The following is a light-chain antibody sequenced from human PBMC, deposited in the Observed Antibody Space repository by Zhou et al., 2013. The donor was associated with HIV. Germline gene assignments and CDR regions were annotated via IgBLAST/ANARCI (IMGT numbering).Light chain of an antibody. CDR1: QTILSY. Sequence: DIQMTQSPSSLSASVGDRVTITCRASQTILSYLNWYQQKPGKAPKLLIYAASSLQGGVPSRFSGSGSGTDFTFTISSLQPEDIATYYCQQYDNLPLTFGGGTKVEIK. CDR3: QQYDNLPLT. V-gene: IGKV1-33*01. CDR2: AAS. J-gene: IGKJ4*01.